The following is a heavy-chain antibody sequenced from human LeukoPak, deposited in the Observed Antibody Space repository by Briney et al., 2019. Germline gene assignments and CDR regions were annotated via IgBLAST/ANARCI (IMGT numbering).Heavy chain of an antibody. CDR2: ISGGGGST. J-gene: IGHJ2*01. CDR1: GFIFSIYA. D-gene: IGHD2-15*01. Sequence: GGSLRLSCAGSGFIFSIYAMSWVRQVPGKGLEWVSTISGGGGSTFYADSVMGRFTISRYNSKNTLYLQMNSLRAEDTAVYYCAKGYCSGGSCYYFDLWGRGTLVTVSS. V-gene: IGHV3-23*01. CDR3: AKGYCSGGSCYYFDL.